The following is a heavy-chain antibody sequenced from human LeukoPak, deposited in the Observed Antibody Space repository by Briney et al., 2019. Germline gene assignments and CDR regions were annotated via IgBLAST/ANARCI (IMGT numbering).Heavy chain of an antibody. CDR2: IYPEDSDA. CDR1: GHNFNTYW. J-gene: IGHJ4*01. D-gene: IGHD2/OR15-2a*01. Sequence: EELLKISCQGSGHNFNTYWIGWVRQMPGKGLEWMGIIYPEDSDARYSPSFQGHVTISADKSISTAYLQWSTLKASDTATYYCARRGSSRSHFDSWGRGTQLIVP. V-gene: IGHV5-51*01. CDR3: ARRGSSRSHFDS.